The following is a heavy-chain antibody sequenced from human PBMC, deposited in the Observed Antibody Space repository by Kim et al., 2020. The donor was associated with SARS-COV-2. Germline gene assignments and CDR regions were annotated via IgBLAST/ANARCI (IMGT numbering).Heavy chain of an antibody. V-gene: IGHV4-39*01. D-gene: IGHD3-3*01. J-gene: IGHJ4*02. CDR3: ASLGVGANDFWSGYFERPRPHFDY. CDR1: GGSISSSSYY. CDR2: IYYSGST. Sequence: SETLSLTCTVSGGSISSSSYYWGWIRQPPGKGLEWIGSIYYSGSTYYNPSLKSRVTISVDTSKNQFSLKLSSVTAADTAVYYCASLGVGANDFWSGYFERPRPHFDYWGQGTLVTVSS.